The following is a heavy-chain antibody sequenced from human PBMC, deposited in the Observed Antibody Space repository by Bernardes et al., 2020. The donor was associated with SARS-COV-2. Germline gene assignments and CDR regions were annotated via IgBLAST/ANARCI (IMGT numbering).Heavy chain of an antibody. CDR2: ISGGSDTI. CDR1: GFTFSISS. D-gene: IGHD3-16*01. V-gene: IGHV3-21*01. CDR3: AACIEIICRYGKYDN. Sequence: GGSLRLSRAASGFTFSISSMNWVRQAPGKGLEWVSSISGGSDTIYHADSVKGRFTISRDNAENSLYLQMNSLRAEDTAVYYCAACIEIICRYGKYDNWGQGTLVTVSS. J-gene: IGHJ4*02.